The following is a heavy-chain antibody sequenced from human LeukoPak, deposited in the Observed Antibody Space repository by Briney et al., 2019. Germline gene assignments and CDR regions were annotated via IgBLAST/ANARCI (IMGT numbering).Heavy chain of an antibody. Sequence: ASVKLSCATSEYTLTGYYIHWVRQAPGQGLEWIGWINPNSGDSRFEQRFQGRVTMTRETSIRTAYMELSGLRSDDTDMYYCARDVRATDAFDIWGQGTMLTVSS. V-gene: IGHV1-2*02. D-gene: IGHD3-10*02. CDR1: EYTLTGYY. CDR2: INPNSGDS. J-gene: IGHJ3*02. CDR3: ARDVRATDAFDI.